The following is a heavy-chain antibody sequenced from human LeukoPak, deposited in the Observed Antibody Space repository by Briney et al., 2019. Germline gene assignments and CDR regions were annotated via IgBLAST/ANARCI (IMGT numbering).Heavy chain of an antibody. V-gene: IGHV4-39*06. Sequence: SETLSLTCSVSGGSISSSSSYWGWIRQPPGKGLEWIGSIYYSGSSFDNPSLKSRVTISVDTSKNQFPLKLSSVTAADTAVYYCARVRYYYDSSGIYVPDFDYWGQGTLVTVSS. CDR1: GGSISSSSSY. D-gene: IGHD3-22*01. J-gene: IGHJ4*02. CDR3: ARVRYYYDSSGIYVPDFDY. CDR2: IYYSGSS.